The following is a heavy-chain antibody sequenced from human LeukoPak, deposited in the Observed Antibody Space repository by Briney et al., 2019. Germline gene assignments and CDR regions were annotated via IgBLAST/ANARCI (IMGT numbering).Heavy chain of an antibody. CDR2: ISSSGSTI. CDR3: ARDRGSPDCSSTSCPEDVVY. Sequence: GGSLRLSCAASGFTFSSYEMNWVRQAPGKGLEWVSYISSSGSTIYYADSVKGRFTISRDNAKNSLYLQMNSLRAEDTAVYYCARDRGSPDCSSTSCPEDVVYWGQGTLVTVSS. CDR1: GFTFSSYE. J-gene: IGHJ4*02. D-gene: IGHD2-2*01. V-gene: IGHV3-48*03.